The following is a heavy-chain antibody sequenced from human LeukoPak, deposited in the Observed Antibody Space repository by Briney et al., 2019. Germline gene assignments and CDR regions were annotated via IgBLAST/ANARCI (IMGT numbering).Heavy chain of an antibody. D-gene: IGHD1-26*01. CDR3: GGVPRAVARDTSTDYRGLGGLRSEGEAEFFGGRGERGGLSGRLGGLFASYYTYYYMDV. Sequence: ASVKVSCKASGYTFTMYYIHWVRQAPGQGLEWMGMINPSDGATTYAQRFQGRVTMTRDMSTTTVYMDLRSLRSEDTAVYFCGGVPRAVARDTSTDYRGLGGLRSEGEAEFFGGRGERGGLSGRLGGLFASYYTYYYMDVWGRGTTVTVSS. V-gene: IGHV1-46*01. J-gene: IGHJ6*03. CDR2: INPSDGAT. CDR1: GYTFTMYY.